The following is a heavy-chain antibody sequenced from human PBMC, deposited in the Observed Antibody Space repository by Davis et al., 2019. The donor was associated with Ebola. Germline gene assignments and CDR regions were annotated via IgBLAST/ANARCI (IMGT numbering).Heavy chain of an antibody. V-gene: IGHV5-51*01. D-gene: IGHD1-26*01. CDR1: RYSFTSFW. CDR2: ILPGDSDT. J-gene: IGHJ4*02. Sequence: NVSCKASRYSFTSFWIGWVRQPPGQGLEWMGAILPGDSDTRYSPSFQGQVTISADKSITTAYLHWNSLKASDTAMYYCARQGAPYSAPANWGQGTLVTVSS. CDR3: ARQGAPYSAPAN.